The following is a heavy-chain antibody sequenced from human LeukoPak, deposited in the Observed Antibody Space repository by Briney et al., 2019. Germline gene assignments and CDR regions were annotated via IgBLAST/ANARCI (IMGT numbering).Heavy chain of an antibody. V-gene: IGHV1-8*01. CDR3: ARRLHSSRRWFDP. Sequence: ASVKVSCKASGYTFTSYDINWVRQATGQGREWMGWMNPNSGNTGYPQKFQGRVTMTRNTSLSTAYLELSSLRSEDTAVYYCARRLHSSRRWFDPWGQGTLVTVSS. D-gene: IGHD6-13*01. CDR1: GYTFTSYD. J-gene: IGHJ5*02. CDR2: MNPNSGNT.